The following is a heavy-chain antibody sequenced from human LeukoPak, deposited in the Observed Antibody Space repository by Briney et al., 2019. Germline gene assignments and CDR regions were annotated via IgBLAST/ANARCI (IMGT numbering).Heavy chain of an antibody. J-gene: IGHJ4*02. V-gene: IGHV4-59*12. D-gene: IGHD3-3*01. Sequence: SETLSLTCTVSGGSISSYYWSWIRQPPGKGLEWIGYIYYSGSTNYNPSLKSRVTISVDTSKNQFSLKLSSVTAADTAVYYCARADFWSGYRFDYWGQGTLVTVSS. CDR2: IYYSGST. CDR1: GGSISSYY. CDR3: ARADFWSGYRFDY.